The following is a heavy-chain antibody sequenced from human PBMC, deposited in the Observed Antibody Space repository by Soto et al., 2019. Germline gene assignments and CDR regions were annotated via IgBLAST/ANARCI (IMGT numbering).Heavy chain of an antibody. V-gene: IGHV3-23*01. CDR3: AKSSSRAHYYGMDV. CDR1: GFMFSSCG. Sequence: PXVSLGLSCATSGFMFSSCGMNWVRQAPGKGLEWVTGISARGGDTSYTDSVKGRFTISRDNSRDTLYLQMNGLRAEDTALYYCAKSSSRAHYYGMDVWGQGTTVTVSS. CDR2: ISARGGDT. D-gene: IGHD2-2*01. J-gene: IGHJ6*02.